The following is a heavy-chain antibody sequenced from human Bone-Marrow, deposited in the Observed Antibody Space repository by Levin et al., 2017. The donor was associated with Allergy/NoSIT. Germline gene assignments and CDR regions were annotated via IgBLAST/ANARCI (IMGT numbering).Heavy chain of an antibody. J-gene: IGHJ4*02. D-gene: IGHD3-3*01. CDR2: IKDDGGEI. CDR3: ARSFGVVQPCDH. V-gene: IGHV3-7*01. CDR1: GFTFSSHG. Sequence: PGGSLRLSCATSGFTFSSHGMSWVRQAPGKGLEWVASIKDDGGEIYYVDSVKGRFTISRDNAKNSLYLQMDSLRAGDTAVYYCARSFGVVQPCDHWGQGTLVTVSS.